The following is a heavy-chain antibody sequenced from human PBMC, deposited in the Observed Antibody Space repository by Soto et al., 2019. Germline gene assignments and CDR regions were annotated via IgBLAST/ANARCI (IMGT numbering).Heavy chain of an antibody. Sequence: EVQLLESGGGLVQPGGSLRLSCAASGFTFSSYAMTWVRQAQGKGLEWVSVITGGVGVTYYADSVKGLFTISRDNSKHTLYLKIRSLQTETTSMYNSAIFQGETSNKSCFDYWGQGTLVDVSS. CDR2: ITGGVGVT. CDR1: GFTFSSYA. CDR3: AIFQGETSNKSCFDY. V-gene: IGHV3-23*01. D-gene: IGHD3-16*01. J-gene: IGHJ4*02.